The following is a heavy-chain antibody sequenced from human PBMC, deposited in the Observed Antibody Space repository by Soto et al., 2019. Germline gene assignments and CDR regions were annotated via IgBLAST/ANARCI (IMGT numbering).Heavy chain of an antibody. CDR3: TGPPTAGGY. V-gene: IGHV4-59*08. J-gene: IGHJ4*02. D-gene: IGHD1-1*01. CDR2: IYYSGST. Sequence: QVQLQESGPGPVKPSETLSLTCTVSGGSISSYYWSWIRQPPGKGLEWIGYIYYSGSTNYNPSLKSRVTISVDTSKNQFSLKLSSVTAADTAVYYCTGPPTAGGYWGQGTLVTVSS. CDR1: GGSISSYY.